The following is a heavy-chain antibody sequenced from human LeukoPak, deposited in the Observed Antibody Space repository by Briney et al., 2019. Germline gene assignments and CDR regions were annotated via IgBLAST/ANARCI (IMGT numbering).Heavy chain of an antibody. CDR2: ISAYNGNT. Sequence: ASVKVSCKASGYTFTSYGISWVRQAPGQGLEWIGWISAYNGNTKYAQKFQGRVTMTTDTSTSTAYMELRSLRSDDTAVYYCARGHRTAAYDSSGSDYWGQGTLVTVSS. J-gene: IGHJ4*02. V-gene: IGHV1-18*01. CDR3: ARGHRTAAYDSSGSDY. CDR1: GYTFTSYG. D-gene: IGHD3-22*01.